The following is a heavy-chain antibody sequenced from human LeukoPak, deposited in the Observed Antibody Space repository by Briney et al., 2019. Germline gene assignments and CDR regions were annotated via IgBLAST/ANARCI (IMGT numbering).Heavy chain of an antibody. V-gene: IGHV3-7*01. CDR1: EFTFSNYW. CDR2: IHDDGSVK. D-gene: IGHD2-15*01. Sequence: GGSLRLSCEAFEFTFSNYWMSWVRQAPGKGLEWVANIHDDGSVKNYADSVKGRFTISRDNARNSVFLQMNSLRAEDTAVYHCVRDQTPFYWGQGSLVTVSS. CDR3: VRDQTPFY. J-gene: IGHJ4*02.